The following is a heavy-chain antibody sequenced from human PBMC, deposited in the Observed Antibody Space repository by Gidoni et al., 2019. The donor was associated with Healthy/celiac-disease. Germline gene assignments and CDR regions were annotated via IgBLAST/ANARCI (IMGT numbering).Heavy chain of an antibody. CDR2: ISSSSSPI. Sequence: EVQLVESGGGLVQPGGSLRLSCAASGLTFSSYSMNWVRQAPGKGLEWVSYISSSSSPITYADSVKGRFTISRDNAKNSLYLQMNSLRAEDTAVYYCARDRGYSTNPFDYWGQGTLVTVSS. CDR1: GLTFSSYS. J-gene: IGHJ4*02. D-gene: IGHD5-18*01. CDR3: ARDRGYSTNPFDY. V-gene: IGHV3-48*01.